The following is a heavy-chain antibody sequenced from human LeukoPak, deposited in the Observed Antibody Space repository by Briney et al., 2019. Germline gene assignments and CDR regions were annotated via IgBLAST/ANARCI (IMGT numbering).Heavy chain of an antibody. CDR3: ARDLAWGAFDY. J-gene: IGHJ4*02. V-gene: IGHV3-23*01. D-gene: IGHD7-27*01. CDR2: INGDGGAT. CDR1: GFTFTSYG. Sequence: PGGSLRLSCAASGFTFTSYGMSWVRQAPGKGPEWVSAINGDGGATYYADSVKGRFTISRDDSRNTLSLQMNSLRVEDTAVYYCARDLAWGAFDYWGQGILVAVSS.